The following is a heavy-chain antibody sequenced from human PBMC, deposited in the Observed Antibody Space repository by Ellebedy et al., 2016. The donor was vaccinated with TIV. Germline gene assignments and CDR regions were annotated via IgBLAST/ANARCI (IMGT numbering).Heavy chain of an antibody. Sequence: ASVKVSCKASGGTFSSYGISWVRQAPGQGLEWMGGIIPIFGTATYARKFQGRVTIIADKSTSTAYMELSSLRSEDTAVYSWARAPGNPLNGYMSHYYGMDVWGQGTTVTVSS. D-gene: IGHD3-9*01. V-gene: IGHV1-69*06. CDR2: IIPIFGTA. CDR3: ARAPGNPLNGYMSHYYGMDV. CDR1: GGTFSSYG. J-gene: IGHJ6*02.